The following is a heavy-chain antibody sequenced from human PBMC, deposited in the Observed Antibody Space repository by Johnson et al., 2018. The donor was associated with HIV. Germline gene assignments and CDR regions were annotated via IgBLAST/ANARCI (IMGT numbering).Heavy chain of an antibody. J-gene: IGHJ3*02. CDR1: GFRFIDYA. CDR2: ISGGEDDT. D-gene: IGHD6-6*01. CDR3: AKERQLVRAFDI. V-gene: IGHV3-23*04. Sequence: EVQLVESGGGLVRPGGSLRLSCVASGFRFIDYAMIWVRQAPGKGLEWVSFISGGEDDTYYADSVKGRFTTSRDNSKNTLYLQMSSLRTEDTAVYYCAKERQLVRAFDIWGQGTMVTVSS.